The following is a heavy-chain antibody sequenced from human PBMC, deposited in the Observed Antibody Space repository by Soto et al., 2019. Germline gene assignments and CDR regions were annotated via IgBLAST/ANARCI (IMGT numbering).Heavy chain of an antibody. V-gene: IGHV2-70*04. D-gene: IGHD4-17*01. CDR2: IDWDDDI. Sequence: SGPTLVNPTQTLTLTCTCSGFSLSTPEMRVSWIRQPPRKALEWLARIDWDDDIFYNTSLKTRVTISKDTSKNQVVLTMTNMDPVDTATYFCARRLRSDYAFDYWGQGILVTVSS. CDR1: GFSLSTPEMR. CDR3: ARRLRSDYAFDY. J-gene: IGHJ4*02.